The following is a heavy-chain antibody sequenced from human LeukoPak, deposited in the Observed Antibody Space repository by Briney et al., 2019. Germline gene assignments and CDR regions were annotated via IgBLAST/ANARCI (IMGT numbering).Heavy chain of an antibody. CDR2: IYTSGST. CDR3: ARDSGTTGEVKFDP. Sequence: SETLFLTCTVSGGSISSYYWSWIRQPAGKGLEWIGRIYTSGSTNYNPSLKSRVTMSVDTPKNQFSLKLSSVTAADTAVYYCARDSGTTGEVKFDPWGQGTLVIVSS. CDR1: GGSISSYY. V-gene: IGHV4-4*07. J-gene: IGHJ5*02. D-gene: IGHD3-10*01.